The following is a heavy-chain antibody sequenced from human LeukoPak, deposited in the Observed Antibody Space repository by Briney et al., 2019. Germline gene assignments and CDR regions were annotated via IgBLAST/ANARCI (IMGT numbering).Heavy chain of an antibody. CDR2: IYHSGST. J-gene: IGHJ4*02. Sequence: SETLSLTCTVSGYSISSGYYWGWIRQPPGKGLEWIGSIYHSGSTYYNPSLKSRVTISVDTSKNQFSLKLSSVTAADTAVYYCARTYSSSWYGRDSYYFDYWGQGTLVTVSS. CDR3: ARTYSSSWYGRDSYYFDY. CDR1: GYSISSGYY. V-gene: IGHV4-38-2*02. D-gene: IGHD6-13*01.